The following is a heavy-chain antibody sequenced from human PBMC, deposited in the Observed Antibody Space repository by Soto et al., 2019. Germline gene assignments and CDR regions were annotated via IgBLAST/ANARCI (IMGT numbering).Heavy chain of an antibody. J-gene: IGHJ5*02. CDR3: ARLFCSSSSCLTPSWFDP. D-gene: IGHD2-2*01. Sequence: QVQLQESGPGLVKPSGTLSLTCAVSGGSISSNNWRSWVRQAPGPGLEWIGDIFHSGSTNYNPSLKSRVTISVDKSKNQFSLKLSSVTAADTAMYYCARLFCSSSSCLTPSWFDPWGQGTLVTVSS. CDR2: IFHSGST. V-gene: IGHV4-4*02. CDR1: GGSISSNNW.